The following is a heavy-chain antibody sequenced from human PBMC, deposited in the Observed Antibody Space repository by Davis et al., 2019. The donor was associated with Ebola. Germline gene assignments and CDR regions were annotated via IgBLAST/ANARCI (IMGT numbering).Heavy chain of an antibody. CDR2: IWYDGSNK. CDR3: ARRYIAAAGPLDAFDI. V-gene: IGHV3-33*01. Sequence: PGGSLRPSCAASGFTFSSYGMHWVRQAPGKGLEWVAVIWYDGSNKYYADSVKGRFTISRDNSKNTLYLQMNSLRAEDTAVYYCARRYIAAAGPLDAFDIWGQGTMVTVSS. D-gene: IGHD6-13*01. J-gene: IGHJ3*02. CDR1: GFTFSSYG.